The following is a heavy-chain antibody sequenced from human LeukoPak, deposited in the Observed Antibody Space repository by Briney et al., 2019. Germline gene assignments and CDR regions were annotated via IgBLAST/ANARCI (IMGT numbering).Heavy chain of an antibody. CDR1: GFTFSSYS. D-gene: IGHD2-2*02. CDR3: ARDLQPEYCSSTSCYNTLGETFDI. J-gene: IGHJ3*02. V-gene: IGHV3-21*01. CDR2: ISSSSSYI. Sequence: GGSLRLSCAASGFTFSSYSMNWVRQAPGKGLEWVSSISSSSSYIYYADSVKGRFTISRDNAKNSLYLQMNSLRAEDTAVYYCARDLQPEYCSSTSCYNTLGETFDIWGQGTMVTVSS.